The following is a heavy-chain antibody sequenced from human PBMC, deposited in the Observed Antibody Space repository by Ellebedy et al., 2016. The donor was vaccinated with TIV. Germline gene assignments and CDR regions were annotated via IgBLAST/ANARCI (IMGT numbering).Heavy chain of an antibody. J-gene: IGHJ3*02. Sequence: AASVKVSCKASGGSFNSYAISWVRQAPGQGLEWMGGIIPIFGTANYAQKFQGRVTITADESTSTAYMELSSLRSEDTAVYYCASASVATGAFEIWGQGTMVTVSS. D-gene: IGHD2-15*01. V-gene: IGHV1-69*13. CDR1: GGSFNSYA. CDR3: ASASVATGAFEI. CDR2: IIPIFGTA.